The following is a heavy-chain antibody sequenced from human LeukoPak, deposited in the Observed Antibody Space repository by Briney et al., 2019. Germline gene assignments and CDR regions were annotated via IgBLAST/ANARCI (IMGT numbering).Heavy chain of an antibody. CDR2: ISVASTP. D-gene: IGHD3-22*01. J-gene: IGHJ4*02. V-gene: IGHV3-23*01. CDR3: ARGVRYYDSSGQGVATDC. CDR1: GFTFSSHA. Sequence: GGSLRLSCAASGFTFSSHALTWVRQTPGKGLDWVSSISVASTPYYLDSVKGRFTISRDNSKNTLYLQMNSLRAEDTAVYYCARGVRYYDSSGQGVATDCWGQGTLVTVSS.